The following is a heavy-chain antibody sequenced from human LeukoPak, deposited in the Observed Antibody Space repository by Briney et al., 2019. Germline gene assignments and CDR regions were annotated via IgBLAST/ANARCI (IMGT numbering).Heavy chain of an antibody. Sequence: SVKVSCKASGGTFSSYAINWVRQAPGQGLEWIGGMFGTANYAQKFQGRVTITTDESTSTAYMELSSLRSEDTAVYYCASTEDSSGSMGYYYYYMDVWGKGTTVTVSS. V-gene: IGHV1-69*05. J-gene: IGHJ6*03. CDR2: MFGTA. D-gene: IGHD3-22*01. CDR1: GGTFSSYA. CDR3: ASTEDSSGSMGYYYYYMDV.